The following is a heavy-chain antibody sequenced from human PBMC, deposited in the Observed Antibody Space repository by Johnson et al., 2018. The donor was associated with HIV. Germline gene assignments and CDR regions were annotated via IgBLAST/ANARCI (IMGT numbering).Heavy chain of an antibody. Sequence: QVQLVESGGGLVQPGGSLRLSCAASGFSFGDYYMSWIRQAPGKGLEWISYISSDGSTIDYADSVKGRFTISRDNANNSLYLQMNRLRAEDTAVYYCAGGDLLRAFDIWGQGTMVTVSS. V-gene: IGHV3-11*04. CDR3: AGGDLLRAFDI. CDR2: ISSDGSTI. CDR1: GFSFGDYY. J-gene: IGHJ3*02. D-gene: IGHD3-16*01.